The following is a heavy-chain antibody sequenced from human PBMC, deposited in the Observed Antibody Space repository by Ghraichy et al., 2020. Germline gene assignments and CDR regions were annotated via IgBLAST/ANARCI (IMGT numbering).Heavy chain of an antibody. D-gene: IGHD5-18*01. J-gene: IGHJ4*02. CDR3: ARQDTAMVTFDY. CDR1: GGSISSYY. CDR2: IYYSGST. V-gene: IGHV4-59*08. Sequence: SQTLSLTCTVSGGSISSYYWSWIRQPPGKGLEWIGYIYYSGSTNYNPSLKSRVTISVDTSKNQFSLKLSSVTAADTAVYYCARQDTAMVTFDYWGQGTLVIVSS.